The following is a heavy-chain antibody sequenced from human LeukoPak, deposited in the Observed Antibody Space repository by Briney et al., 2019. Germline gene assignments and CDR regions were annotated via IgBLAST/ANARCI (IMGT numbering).Heavy chain of an antibody. Sequence: GGSLRLSCAASGLTLNTYAMHWVRQAPGKGLEWVAVISYDGSKKFYADSVKGRFTISRDDSKNTLFLQMNSLRAEDTAVYYCAKDQYYYDSSGYYFSPDYWGQGTLVTVPS. J-gene: IGHJ4*02. CDR3: AKDQYYYDSSGYYFSPDY. D-gene: IGHD3-22*01. CDR2: ISYDGSKK. CDR1: GLTLNTYA. V-gene: IGHV3-30*01.